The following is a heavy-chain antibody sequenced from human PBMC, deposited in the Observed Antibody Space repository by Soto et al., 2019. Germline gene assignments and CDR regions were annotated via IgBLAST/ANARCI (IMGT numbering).Heavy chain of an antibody. V-gene: IGHV3-23*01. Sequence: HPGGSLRLSCAASGFTFSSYSMNWVRQAPGKGLEWVSAISGSSGSTYYADSVKGRFTISRDNSKNTLYLQMNSLRAEDTAVYYCAKDSPYYYYYYYMDVWGKGTTVTVSS. CDR1: GFTFSSYS. CDR2: ISGSSGST. CDR3: AKDSPYYYYYYYMDV. J-gene: IGHJ6*03.